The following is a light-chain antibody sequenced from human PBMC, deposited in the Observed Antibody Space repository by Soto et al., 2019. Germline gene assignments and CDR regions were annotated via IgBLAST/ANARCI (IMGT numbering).Light chain of an antibody. V-gene: IGLV4-69*01. CDR2: LNSDGSH. CDR3: QTWGTGIQV. J-gene: IGLJ2*01. Sequence: QLVLTQSPSASASLGASVKLTCTLSSGHSSYAIAGHQQQPEKGPRYLMKLNSDGSHSKGDGIPDRFSGSSSGAERYLTISSLQSEDEADYHCQTWGTGIQVFGGGTQLTVL. CDR1: SGHSSYA.